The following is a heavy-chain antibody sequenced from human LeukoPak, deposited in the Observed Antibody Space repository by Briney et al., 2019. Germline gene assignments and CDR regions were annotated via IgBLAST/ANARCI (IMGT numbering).Heavy chain of an antibody. CDR3: AKARKGDTRAFDY. CDR1: GFTFSSYA. V-gene: IGHV3-23*01. D-gene: IGHD3-16*01. CDR2: ISGSGGST. J-gene: IGHJ4*02. Sequence: GGSLRLSCAASGFTFSSYAMSWVRQALGKGLEWVSAISGSGGSTYYADSVKGRFTISRDNSKNTLYLQMNSLRAEDTAVYYCAKARKGDTRAFDYWGQGTLVTVSS.